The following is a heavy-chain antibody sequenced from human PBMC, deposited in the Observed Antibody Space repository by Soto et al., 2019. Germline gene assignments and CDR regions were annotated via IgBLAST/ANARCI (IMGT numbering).Heavy chain of an antibody. V-gene: IGHV1-18*01. CDR3: ARLYDFWSGYTYYYYYYMDV. Sequence: ASVNVYCKASGYTFTSYGISWVRQAPGQGLEWMGWISAYNGNTNYAQKLQGRVTMTTDTSTSTAYMELRSLRSDDTAVYYCARLYDFWSGYTYYYYYYMDVWGKGTTVTVSS. CDR1: GYTFTSYG. CDR2: ISAYNGNT. J-gene: IGHJ6*03. D-gene: IGHD3-3*01.